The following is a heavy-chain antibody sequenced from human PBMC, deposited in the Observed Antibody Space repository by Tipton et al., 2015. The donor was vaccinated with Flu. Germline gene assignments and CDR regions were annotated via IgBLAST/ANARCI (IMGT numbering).Heavy chain of an antibody. J-gene: IGHJ3*01. CDR1: GYSLTSYP. CDR2: IIPIFGTA. V-gene: IGHV1-69*06. CDR3: ATRTPTYGDAFNF. Sequence: QLVQSGAEVKKPGASVKVSCKASGYSLTSYPISWVRQAPGQGLEWMGGIIPIFGTANYAQQFQGRVTISADRSTRTVYIELSSLRSDDAAVYFCATRTPTYGDAFNFWGQGTMVSVSS. D-gene: IGHD1-14*01.